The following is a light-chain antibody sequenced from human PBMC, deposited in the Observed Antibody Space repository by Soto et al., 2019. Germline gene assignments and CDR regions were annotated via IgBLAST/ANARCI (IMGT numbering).Light chain of an antibody. CDR3: QHYNSYSEA. J-gene: IGKJ1*01. V-gene: IGKV1-9*01. CDR1: QGISNF. CDR2: AAS. Sequence: THLTQSPCSPPPPLGNRVTITSRASQGISNFLAWYQQKPGKAPKLLIYAASTLQSGVPSRFSGSGSGTEFTLTISSLQPDDFATYYCQHYNSYSEAFGQGTKVDI.